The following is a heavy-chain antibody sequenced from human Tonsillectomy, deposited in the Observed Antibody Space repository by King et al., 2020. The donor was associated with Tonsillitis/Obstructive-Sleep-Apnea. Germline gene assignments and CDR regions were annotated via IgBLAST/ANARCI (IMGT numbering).Heavy chain of an antibody. CDR1: RFPFSSFV. CDR3: AKGDTSGWYESNYFDY. Sequence: VQLVESGGGLVQPGGSLRLSCAASRFPFSSFVMSWVRQAPRKGLEWVSSIGGIGDSTYYTDSVKGRFTTSRDNSKNTLFLQMNSLTADDTAVYYCAKGDTSGWYESNYFDYWGQGTLVTVSS. J-gene: IGHJ4*02. D-gene: IGHD6-19*01. V-gene: IGHV3-23*04. CDR2: IGGIGDST.